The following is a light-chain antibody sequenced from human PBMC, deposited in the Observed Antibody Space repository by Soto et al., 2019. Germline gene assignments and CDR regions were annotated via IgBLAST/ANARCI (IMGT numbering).Light chain of an antibody. Sequence: DIQMTQSPSTLSVSIGDRVTITCRASQSINSWLAWYQQKPGKAPKLLIYKASNLESGVPSRFSGSGSGTEFTLTISSLQPDDYATYYCQQYNDYFTFGAGTQVDIX. J-gene: IGKJ4*01. V-gene: IGKV1-5*03. CDR3: QQYNDYFT. CDR1: QSINSW. CDR2: KAS.